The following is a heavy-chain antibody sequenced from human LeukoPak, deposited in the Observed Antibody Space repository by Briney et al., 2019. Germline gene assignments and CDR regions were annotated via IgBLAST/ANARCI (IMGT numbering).Heavy chain of an antibody. V-gene: IGHV1-24*01. J-gene: IGHJ4*02. CDR2: FDPEDGEP. Sequence: ASVKVSCKVSGYTLSELSMHWVRQAPGKGLEWMGGFDPEDGEPFYAPKFQGRITMTEDTSTDTAYMELSSLKFEDTAVYYCATDGIPGATTTLDYWGQGTLVTVSS. D-gene: IGHD1-26*01. CDR1: GYTLSELS. CDR3: ATDGIPGATTTLDY.